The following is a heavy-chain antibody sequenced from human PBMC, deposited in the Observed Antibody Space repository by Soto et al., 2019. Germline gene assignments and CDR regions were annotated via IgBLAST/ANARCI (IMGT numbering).Heavy chain of an antibody. V-gene: IGHV1-18*01. CDR3: ARGLRGSGWTFDYYYMDV. Sequence: QVQLVQSGGEVKKTGASVKVSCKASGYTFSSYGISWVRQAPGQGLEWMGWISGDNGNTNYAQKLQGRVTMTTDTSTSTAYMELRSLRSDDTAVYYCARGLRGSGWTFDYYYMDVWGKGTTVTVSS. CDR2: ISGDNGNT. D-gene: IGHD6-19*01. J-gene: IGHJ6*03. CDR1: GYTFSSYG.